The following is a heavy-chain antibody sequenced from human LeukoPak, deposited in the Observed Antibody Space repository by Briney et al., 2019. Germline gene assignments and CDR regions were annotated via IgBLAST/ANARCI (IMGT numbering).Heavy chain of an antibody. CDR1: GYTLTELS. D-gene: IGHD6-13*01. V-gene: IGHV1-24*01. Sequence: GASVKVSCKVSGYTLTELSMHWVRQAPGKGLEWMGGFDPEDGETIYAQKFQGRVTMTEDTSTDTAYMELSSLRSEDTAVYYCATFIAAVDSISWFDPWGQGTLVTVSS. J-gene: IGHJ5*02. CDR3: ATFIAAVDSISWFDP. CDR2: FDPEDGET.